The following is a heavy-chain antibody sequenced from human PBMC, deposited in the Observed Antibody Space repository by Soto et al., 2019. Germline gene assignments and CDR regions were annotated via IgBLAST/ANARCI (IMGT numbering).Heavy chain of an antibody. CDR2: IYHSGST. Sequence: QVQLQESGPGLVKPSETLSLTCTVSGGSINNYYWSWIRQPPGKGLEWIGYIYHSGSTNSNPSLKSRVHISIDTSKNQFSLELSFVTAADTAVDYCARGIGLDYWGQGTLVTVSS. V-gene: IGHV4-59*01. CDR1: GGSINNYY. J-gene: IGHJ4*02. D-gene: IGHD3-10*01. CDR3: ARGIGLDY.